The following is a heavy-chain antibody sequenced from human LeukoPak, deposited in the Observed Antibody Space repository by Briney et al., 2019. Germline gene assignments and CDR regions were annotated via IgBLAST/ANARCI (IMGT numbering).Heavy chain of an antibody. V-gene: IGHV3-21*01. Sequence: GGSLRLSCAASGFTFSSYSMNWVRQAPGKGLEWVSSISSSSSYIYYADSVKGRFTISRDNAKNSLYLQMNSLRAEDTAVYYCAGMRSLQLAQDYWGQGTLVTVSS. CDR3: AGMRSLQLAQDY. CDR2: ISSSSSYI. D-gene: IGHD5-18*01. J-gene: IGHJ4*02. CDR1: GFTFSSYS.